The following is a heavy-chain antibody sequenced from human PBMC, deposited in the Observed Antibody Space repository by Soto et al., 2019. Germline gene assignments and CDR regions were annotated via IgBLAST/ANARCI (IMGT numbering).Heavy chain of an antibody. V-gene: IGHV3-33*01. D-gene: IGHD2-15*01. CDR2: IWYDGSNK. Sequence: GGSLRLSCAASGFTFSSYGMHWVRQAPGKGLEWVAVIWYDGSNKYYADSVKGRFTISRDNSKNTLYLQMNSLRAEDTAVYYCARSLKVLLTLDYWGQGTLVTVSS. J-gene: IGHJ4*02. CDR1: GFTFSSYG. CDR3: ARSLKVLLTLDY.